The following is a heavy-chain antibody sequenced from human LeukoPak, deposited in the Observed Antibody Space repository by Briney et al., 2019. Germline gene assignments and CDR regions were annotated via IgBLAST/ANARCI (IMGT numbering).Heavy chain of an antibody. V-gene: IGHV3-7*01. CDR2: IKQDGSEK. J-gene: IGHJ4*02. CDR1: GFTFSSYW. D-gene: IGHD5-18*01. CDR3: ARERGYSYGRTVDY. Sequence: SGGSLRLSCAASGFTFSSYWMSWVRQAPGKGLEWVAHIKQDGSEKYYVDSVKGRFTISRDNAKNSLYLQMNSLRAEDTAVYYCARERGYSYGRTVDYWGQGTLVTVSS.